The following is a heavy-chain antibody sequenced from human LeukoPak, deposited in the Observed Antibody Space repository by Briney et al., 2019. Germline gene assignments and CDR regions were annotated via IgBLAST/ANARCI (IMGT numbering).Heavy chain of an antibody. J-gene: IGHJ4*02. V-gene: IGHV5-51*01. D-gene: IGHD2/OR15-2a*01. CDR2: LYPGDSET. Sequence: GESLKISCKGSGYSFTNYWIGWVRPMPGKGLEYMGILYPGDSETKYSPSFQGPVTISADKSISTAYLQWSSLKASDTAIYYCARHWRGYWNSFAGCSAVDYWGQGTLVTVSS. CDR3: ARHWRGYWNSFAGCSAVDY. CDR1: GYSFTNYW.